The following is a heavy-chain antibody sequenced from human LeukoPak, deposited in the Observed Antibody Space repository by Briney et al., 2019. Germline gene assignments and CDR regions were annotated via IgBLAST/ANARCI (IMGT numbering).Heavy chain of an antibody. CDR3: ANALGGGNTWYYFDC. D-gene: IGHD6-13*01. CDR1: GFTFSSYA. J-gene: IGHJ4*02. Sequence: GGSLRPSCAASGFTFSSYAMSWVRQAPGKGLEWVSSLSGSGGSPNYANSVKGRFTISRDNSKNTLYLQMNSLRAEDTAVYYCANALGGGNTWYYFDCWGQGTLVTVSS. V-gene: IGHV3-23*01. CDR2: LSGSGGSP.